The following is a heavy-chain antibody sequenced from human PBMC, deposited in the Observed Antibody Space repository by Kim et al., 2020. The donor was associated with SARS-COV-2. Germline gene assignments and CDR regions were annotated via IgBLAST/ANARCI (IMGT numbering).Heavy chain of an antibody. CDR2: ISYDGSNK. CDR3: AKDLNEVVVGFDY. CDR1: GFTFSSYG. V-gene: IGHV3-30*18. J-gene: IGHJ4*02. Sequence: GGSLRLSCAASGFTFSSYGMHWVRQAPGKGLEWVAVISYDGSNKYYADSVKGRFTISRDNSKNTLYLQMNSLRAEDTAVYYCAKDLNEVVVGFDYWGQGTLVTVSS. D-gene: IGHD3-22*01.